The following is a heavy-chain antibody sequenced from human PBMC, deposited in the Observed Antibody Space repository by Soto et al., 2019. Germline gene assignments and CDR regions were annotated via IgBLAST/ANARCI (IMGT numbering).Heavy chain of an antibody. D-gene: IGHD3-16*01. CDR1: GGSINTFY. CDR2: IFSSGST. V-gene: IGHV4-4*07. CDR3: ASRPRLGGGVDV. Sequence: SETLSLTCTVSGGSINTFYWSWVRQPAGKGLEWIGRIFSSGSTSFNPSLESRVAMSVDTSKNHFSLNLSSVTAADMAVYYCASRPRLGGGVDVWGQGTTVTVSS. J-gene: IGHJ6*02.